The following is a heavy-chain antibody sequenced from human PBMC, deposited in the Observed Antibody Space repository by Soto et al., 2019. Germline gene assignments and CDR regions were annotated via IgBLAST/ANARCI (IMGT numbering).Heavy chain of an antibody. V-gene: IGHV4-30-4*08. CDR2: IYYSGST. CDR1: GGSISSGDYY. Sequence: QVQLHESGPGLVKHSQTLSLTCTVSGGSISSGDYYWSWIRQPPGKGLEWIGYIYYSGSTYYNPSLEGRGTISVDTSKNQFSLRLSSVTAADTAVYYCARDRGSRSRYFFDYWGQGTRVTVSS. J-gene: IGHJ4*02. CDR3: ARDRGSRSRYFFDY. D-gene: IGHD3-10*01.